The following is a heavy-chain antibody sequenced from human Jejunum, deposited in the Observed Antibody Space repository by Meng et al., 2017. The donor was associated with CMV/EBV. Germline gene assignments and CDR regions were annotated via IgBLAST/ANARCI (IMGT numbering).Heavy chain of an antibody. CDR3: AAKIDITYFDF. CDR2: INPNGGTT. J-gene: IGHJ4*02. Sequence: KASGYTYTGYYMHWVRQAPGQGLEWMGVINPNGGTTAYAQKFQGRVTMTGDTSTSTIYMELNSLRSEDTAVYFCAAKIDITYFDFWGQGTLVTVSS. V-gene: IGHV1-46*01. CDR1: GYTYTGYY. D-gene: IGHD1-14*01.